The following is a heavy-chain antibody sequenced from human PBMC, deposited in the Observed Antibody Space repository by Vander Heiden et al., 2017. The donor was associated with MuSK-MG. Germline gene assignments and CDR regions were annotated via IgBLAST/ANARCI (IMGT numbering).Heavy chain of an antibody. CDR3: AKDPDGSGSYARY. CDR2: ISGSGGST. CDR1: GSTFSSYA. V-gene: IGHV3-23*01. D-gene: IGHD3-10*01. Sequence: EVQLLESGGGLVQPGGSLRLSCAASGSTFSSYAMSWVRQAPGKGLGWVSAISGSGGSTYYADSVKGRFTISRDNSKNTLYLQMNSLRAEDTAVYYCAKDPDGSGSYARYWGQGTLVTVSS. J-gene: IGHJ4*02.